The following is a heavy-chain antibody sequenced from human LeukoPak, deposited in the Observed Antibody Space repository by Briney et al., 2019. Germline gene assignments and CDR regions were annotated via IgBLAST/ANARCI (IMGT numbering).Heavy chain of an antibody. V-gene: IGHV1-69*01. CDR3: ARASSPYRQQLVPNY. Sequence: ASVTVSCTASGGTFSSYAISWVRQAPGQGLEWMGGIIPIFGTANYAQKFQGRVTITADESTSTAYMELSSLRSEDTAVYYCARASSPYRQQLVPNYWGQGTLVTVSS. CDR2: IIPIFGTA. CDR1: GGTFSSYA. D-gene: IGHD6-13*01. J-gene: IGHJ4*02.